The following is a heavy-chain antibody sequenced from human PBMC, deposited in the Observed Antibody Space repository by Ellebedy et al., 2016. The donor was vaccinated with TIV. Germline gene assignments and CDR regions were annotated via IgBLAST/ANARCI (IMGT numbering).Heavy chain of an antibody. D-gene: IGHD1-26*01. CDR2: IWYDGSDQ. J-gene: IGHJ4*02. CDR3: ARYIGYPSGDFDY. V-gene: IGHV3-33*08. CDR1: GFTFSSYW. Sequence: GESLKISCASSGFTFSSYWMTWVRPAPGKGLEWVAVIWYDGSDQYYADSVKGRFTVSRDNSKNTLYLQMNSLRAEDTAVYYCARYIGYPSGDFDYWGQGTLVTVSS.